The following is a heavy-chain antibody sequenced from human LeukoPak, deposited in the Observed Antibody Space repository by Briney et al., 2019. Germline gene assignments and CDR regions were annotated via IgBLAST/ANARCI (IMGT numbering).Heavy chain of an antibody. CDR2: IYHSGST. J-gene: IGHJ4*02. Sequence: PSETLSLTCTVSGYSISSGYYWGWIRQPPGKGLEWIGSIYHSGSTYYNPSLKSRVTISVDTSKNQFSLKLSSVTAADTAVYYCAKTYGLDFDYWGQGTLVTVSS. CDR1: GYSISSGYY. D-gene: IGHD2-8*01. V-gene: IGHV4-38-2*02. CDR3: AKTYGLDFDY.